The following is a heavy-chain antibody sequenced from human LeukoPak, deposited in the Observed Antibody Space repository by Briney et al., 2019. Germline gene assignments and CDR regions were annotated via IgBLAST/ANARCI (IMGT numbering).Heavy chain of an antibody. CDR3: ARVRLGEISGWYIFDD. CDR1: GFTFRDYG. CDR2: IRKDSGKK. J-gene: IGHJ4*02. V-gene: IGHV3-30*02. D-gene: IGHD6-19*01. Sequence: GGSLRLSCKASGFTFRDYGFHWVRQAPGKGLEGMALIRKDSGKKYYAVSVTGRLSISRDISKNTLYLQMISLRTEDTAVYYCARVRLGEISGWYIFDDWGQGTLVTVSS.